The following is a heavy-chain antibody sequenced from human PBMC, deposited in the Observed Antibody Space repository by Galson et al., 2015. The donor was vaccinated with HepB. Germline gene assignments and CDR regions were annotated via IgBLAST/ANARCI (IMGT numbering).Heavy chain of an antibody. Sequence: SLRLSCAASGFTFSTSWMSWVRQAPGKGPEWIGHIRSKATNFAALYVPSLKGRFTISRDDSKNLAYLHMRSLKTDDTAVYYCVRSGDFSGYSSRWGQGTLVTVSS. CDR2: IRSKATNFAA. V-gene: IGHV3-73*01. J-gene: IGHJ4*02. CDR1: GFTFSTSW. CDR3: VRSGDFSGYSSR. D-gene: IGHD6-13*01.